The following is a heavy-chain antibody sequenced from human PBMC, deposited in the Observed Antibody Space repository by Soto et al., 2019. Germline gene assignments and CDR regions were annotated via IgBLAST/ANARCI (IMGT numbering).Heavy chain of an antibody. CDR2: ISYDGSNK. V-gene: IGHV3-30*03. J-gene: IGHJ4*02. CDR3: ARVDDSAWYTRDY. D-gene: IGHD6-19*01. Sequence: PGGSLRLSCAASGFTFSSYGMHWVRQAPGKGLEWVAVISYDGSNKYYADSVKGRFTISRDNSKNTLYLQMNSLRAEDTAVYYCARVDDSAWYTRDYWGQGTLVTVSS. CDR1: GFTFSSYG.